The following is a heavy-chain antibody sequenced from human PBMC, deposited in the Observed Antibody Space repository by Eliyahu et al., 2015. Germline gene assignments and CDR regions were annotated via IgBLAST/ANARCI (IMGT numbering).Heavy chain of an antibody. J-gene: IGHJ4*02. CDR2: ITNGSSTI. V-gene: IGHV3-48*02. D-gene: IGHD6-13*01. CDR1: TFXRXD. CDR3: ARNSRGMDYFDY. Sequence: TFXRXDMXLVRQXXGKGLEWXAYITNGSSTIHSADSVKGRFTXSRDNAKNSLYLQMNSLRDDDTAVYYCARNSRGMDYFDYWGQGTLVTVSS.